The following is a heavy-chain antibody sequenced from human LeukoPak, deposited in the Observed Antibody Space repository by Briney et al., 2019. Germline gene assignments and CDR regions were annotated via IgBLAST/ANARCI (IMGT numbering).Heavy chain of an antibody. CDR2: IYYSGST. CDR1: GGSISSSSYY. CDR3: AGTLQLWATF. V-gene: IGHV4-39*01. D-gene: IGHD5-18*01. J-gene: IGHJ4*02. Sequence: PSETLSLTCTVSGGSISSSSYYWGWIRQPPGKGLEWIGSIYYSGSTYYNPSLKSRVTISVDTSKNQFSLKLSSVTAADTAVYYCAGTLQLWATFWGQGTLVTVSS.